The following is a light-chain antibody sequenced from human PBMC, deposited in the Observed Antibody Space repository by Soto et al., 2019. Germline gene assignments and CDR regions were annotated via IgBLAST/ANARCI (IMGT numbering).Light chain of an antibody. CDR3: GAWDTNLNAEV. J-gene: IGLJ2*01. CDR1: SSNIGNTY. CDR2: DND. V-gene: IGLV1-51*01. Sequence: QSVLTQPPSVSAAPGQKVTISCSGSSSNIGNTYVSWYQQLPGTAPKLRICDNDQRPSGIPDRFSGSKSGTSATLAITGLQAGDEADYYCGAWDTNLNAEVFGGGTKLTVL.